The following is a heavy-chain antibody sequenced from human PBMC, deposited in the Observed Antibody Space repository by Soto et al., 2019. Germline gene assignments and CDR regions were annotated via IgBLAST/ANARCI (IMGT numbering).Heavy chain of an antibody. CDR2: IYYSGST. CDR3: ARDRNSRVYGMDV. CDR1: GGSISSSSYY. J-gene: IGHJ6*02. V-gene: IGHV4-39*02. Sequence: SETLSLTCTVSGGSISSSSYYWGWIRQPPGKGLEWIGSIYYSGSTYYSPSLKSRVTITRDTSASTAYMELSSLRSEDTAVYYCARDRNSRVYGMDVWGQGTTVTVSS. D-gene: IGHD6-13*01.